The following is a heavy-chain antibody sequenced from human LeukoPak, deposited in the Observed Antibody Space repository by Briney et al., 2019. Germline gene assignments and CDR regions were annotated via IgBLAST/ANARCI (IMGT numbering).Heavy chain of an antibody. CDR2: MSGSGDWT. V-gene: IGHV3-23*01. Sequence: PGGSLRLSCAASGFTFSRYAMSWVRQAPGKGLEWVSTMSGSGDWTYYADSARGRFAISRDNSKNTLYLHMADLRAEDTAVYYCSKDQTGDGFNAIWGQGTLVTVSS. D-gene: IGHD5-24*01. CDR3: SKDQTGDGFNAI. CDR1: GFTFSRYA. J-gene: IGHJ4*02.